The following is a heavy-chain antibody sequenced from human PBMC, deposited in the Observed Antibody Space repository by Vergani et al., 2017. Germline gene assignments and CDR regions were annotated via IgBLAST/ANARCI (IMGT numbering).Heavy chain of an antibody. V-gene: IGHV3-33*01. CDR3: AREGVPRCCIVGAPDF. Sequence: QVQLVESGGGVVQPGRSLRLSCAASGFTFNQYGMHWVRQAPGKGLEWVAVTWYDGNNKQYADSVKGRFTISRDNSKSTMYLQMNSLRDEDTAVYYCAREGVPRCCIVGAPDFWGQGTQVTVSS. D-gene: IGHD1-26*01. CDR1: GFTFNQYG. J-gene: IGHJ4*02. CDR2: TWYDGNNK.